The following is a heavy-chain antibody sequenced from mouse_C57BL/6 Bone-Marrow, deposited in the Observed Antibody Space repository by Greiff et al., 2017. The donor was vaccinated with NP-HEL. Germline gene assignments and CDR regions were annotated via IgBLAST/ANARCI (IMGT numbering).Heavy chain of an antibody. CDR3: AIPFITTVVARAY. D-gene: IGHD1-1*01. J-gene: IGHJ3*01. CDR2: IHPNSGST. V-gene: IGHV1-64*01. CDR1: GYTFTSYW. Sequence: QVQLQQPGAELVKPGASVKLSCKASGYTFTSYWMHWVKQRPGQGLEWIGMIHPNSGSTNYNEKFKSKATLTVDKSSSTAYMQVSSLTSEDSAVYYCAIPFITTVVARAYWGQGTLVTVSA.